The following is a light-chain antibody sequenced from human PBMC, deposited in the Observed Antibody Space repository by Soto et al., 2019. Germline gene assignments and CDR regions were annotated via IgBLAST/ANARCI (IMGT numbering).Light chain of an antibody. Sequence: EIVMTQSPDTLSVSPGEIATLIFSAGQGVTTNFALYQQKSGQSPRLLIYDVSIRATGVPARFSATGSETDFTLTISGLQSGDSAVYFCQQYNNWPFSFGQGTRLEIK. CDR2: DVS. J-gene: IGKJ5*01. CDR3: QQYNNWPFS. CDR1: QGVTTN. V-gene: IGKV3-15*01.